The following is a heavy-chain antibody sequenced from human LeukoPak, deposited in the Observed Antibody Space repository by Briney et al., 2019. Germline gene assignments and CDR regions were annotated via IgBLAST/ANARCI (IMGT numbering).Heavy chain of an antibody. V-gene: IGHV4-31*01. J-gene: IGHJ2*01. CDR3: ARGSGIAVAGTHRSYWYFDL. Sequence: PSQTLSLTCTVSGGSISSGGYYWSWIRQHPGKGLEWIGYIYYSGSTYYNPSLKSQVTISVDTSQNQFSLKLSSVTAADTAVYYCARGSGIAVAGTHRSYWYFDLWGRGTLVTVSS. CDR2: IYYSGST. CDR1: GGSISSGGYY. D-gene: IGHD6-19*01.